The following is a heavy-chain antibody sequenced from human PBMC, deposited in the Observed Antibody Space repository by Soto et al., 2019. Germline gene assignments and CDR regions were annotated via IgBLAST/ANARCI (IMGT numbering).Heavy chain of an antibody. CDR3: ARDGPLSSPTSGWFDP. D-gene: IGHD2-2*01. J-gene: IGHJ5*02. Sequence: EVQVVGSGGGLVQPGGSLRLSCVASGFTFSSYWMSWVRQAPGKGLEWVANIKQDGNERHYMDSVKGRFTISRDNAKNSLDLIMNSLKTEDTAMYYCARDGPLSSPTSGWFDPWGQGTLVIVSS. CDR1: GFTFSSYW. CDR2: IKQDGNER. V-gene: IGHV3-7*03.